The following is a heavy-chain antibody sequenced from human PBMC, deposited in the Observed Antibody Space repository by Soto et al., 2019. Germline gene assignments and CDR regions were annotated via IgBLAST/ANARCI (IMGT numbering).Heavy chain of an antibody. J-gene: IGHJ5*02. CDR3: ARESVDTAMVWAGWFDP. D-gene: IGHD5-18*01. V-gene: IGHV4-31*03. Sequence: QVQLQESGPGLVKPSQTLSLTCTVSGGSISSGGYYWSWIRQHPGKGLEWIGYIYYSGSTYYNPSLKSRVTISVDTSKNQFSLKLSSVTAADTAVYYCARESVDTAMVWAGWFDPWGQGTLVTVSS. CDR2: IYYSGST. CDR1: GGSISSGGYY.